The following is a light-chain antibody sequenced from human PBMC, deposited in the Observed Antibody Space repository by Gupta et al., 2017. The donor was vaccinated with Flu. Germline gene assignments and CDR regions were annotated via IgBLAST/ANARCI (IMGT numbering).Light chain of an antibody. Sequence: TISCSGSSSNIGSNPVNWYQQLPRTAPKLLIYSINQRPSGVPDRFSGSKSGTSASLAISGLQSEDEAEYYCATWDDSLSGPVFGGGTRLTVL. CDR2: SIN. V-gene: IGLV1-44*01. CDR1: SSNIGSNP. J-gene: IGLJ2*01. CDR3: ATWDDSLSGPV.